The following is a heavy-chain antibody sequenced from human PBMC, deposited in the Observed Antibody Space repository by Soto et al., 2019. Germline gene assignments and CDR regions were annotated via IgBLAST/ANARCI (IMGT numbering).Heavy chain of an antibody. V-gene: IGHV3-30*18. J-gene: IGHJ6*02. D-gene: IGHD3-16*01. CDR2: ISYDGSNK. CDR1: GFTFSSYG. CDR3: AKDRWGHDMDV. Sequence: QVQLVESGGGVVQPGRSLRLSCAASGFTFSSYGMHWVRQAPGKGLEWVAVISYDGSNKYYADSVKGRFTISRDNSKNTLYLQMNSLGAEDTAVYYCAKDRWGHDMDVWGQGTTVTVSS.